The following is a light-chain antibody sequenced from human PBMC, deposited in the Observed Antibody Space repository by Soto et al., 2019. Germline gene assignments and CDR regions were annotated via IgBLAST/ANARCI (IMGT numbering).Light chain of an antibody. CDR2: EVT. J-gene: IGLJ3*02. CDR1: SSDVGGYQS. V-gene: IGLV2-11*01. Sequence: QSALTQPRSVSGSPGQSVTISCTGTSSDVGGYQSVSWYQQYPGKAPKVMIYEVTKRPSGVPDRFSGSKSGNTASLTVSGLQADDEADYYGASHAGSRHAWVFGGGTKLTVL. CDR3: ASHAGSRHAWV.